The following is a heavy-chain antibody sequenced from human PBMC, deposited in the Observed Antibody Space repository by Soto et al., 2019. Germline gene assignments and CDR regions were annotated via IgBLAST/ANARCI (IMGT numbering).Heavy chain of an antibody. CDR3: AKDPGSGSYTGDYYFDY. V-gene: IGHV3-30*18. D-gene: IGHD1-26*01. CDR1: GFTFSSYG. CDR2: ISYDGSNK. J-gene: IGHJ4*02. Sequence: GGSLRLSCAASGFTFSSYGMHWVRQAPGKGLEWVAVISYDGSNKYYADSVKGRFTISRDNSKNTLYLQMNSLRAEDTAVYYCAKDPGSGSYTGDYYFDYWGQGTLVTVSS.